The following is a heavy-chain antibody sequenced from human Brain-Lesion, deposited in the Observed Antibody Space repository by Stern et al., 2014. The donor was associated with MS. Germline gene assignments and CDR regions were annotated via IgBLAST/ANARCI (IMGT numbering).Heavy chain of an antibody. CDR3: ARGRVVPGFQYYATDV. J-gene: IGHJ6*02. Sequence: VHLVESGPGLVKPSQTLSLSCTVSGGSISSGGYYWSWIRQPAGQGLEWIGRIFNSGSTSYNPSLKSRVTISIDTSKTQFSLRLNSMTAADTAVYYCARGRVVPGFQYYATDVWGQGTTVIVSS. V-gene: IGHV4-61*02. CDR2: IFNSGST. CDR1: GGSISSGGYY. D-gene: IGHD2-2*01.